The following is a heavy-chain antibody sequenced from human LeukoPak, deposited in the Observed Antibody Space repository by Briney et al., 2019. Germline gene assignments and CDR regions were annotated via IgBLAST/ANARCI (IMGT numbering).Heavy chain of an antibody. CDR2: SYSDSST. D-gene: IGHD6-6*01. V-gene: IGHV3-53*01. Sequence: GGSLRLSCAASGVTVSSKYMSWVRQAPGKGLEWVSVSYSDSSTYYADSVKGRLTISRDNSKNTLYLQMNSLRSEDTALYYCAKDGFPGRRRSSWTNWFDLWGQGTLVTVSS. J-gene: IGHJ5*02. CDR1: GVTVSSKY. CDR3: AKDGFPGRRRSSWTNWFDL.